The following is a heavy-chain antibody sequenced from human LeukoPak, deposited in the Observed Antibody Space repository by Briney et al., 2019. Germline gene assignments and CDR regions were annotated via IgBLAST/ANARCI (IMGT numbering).Heavy chain of an antibody. J-gene: IGHJ3*02. Sequence: GESLKISCKGSGDSFTTHWIARVRQMPGNGLEWMGIIYPGDSDTRYSPSFQGQVTISADKSITTAYLQWSSLKASDTAMYFCARHQIVGDSISAFDIWGQGTMVTVSS. CDR3: ARHQIVGDSISAFDI. CDR2: IYPGDSDT. CDR1: GDSFTTHW. D-gene: IGHD1-26*01. V-gene: IGHV5-51*01.